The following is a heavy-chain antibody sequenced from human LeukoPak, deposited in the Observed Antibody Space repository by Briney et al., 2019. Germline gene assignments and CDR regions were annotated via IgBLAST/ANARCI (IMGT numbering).Heavy chain of an antibody. D-gene: IGHD3-10*01. Sequence: GGSLRLSCAACGFTFDDYAMHWVRQAPGKGLEWVSSISWNSGSIGYADSVKGRFTISRDNAKNSLYLQMNSLRAEDMALYYCAKDIEVYYYGSRHPFDIWGQGTMVTVSS. J-gene: IGHJ3*02. CDR2: ISWNSGSI. CDR1: GFTFDDYA. CDR3: AKDIEVYYYGSRHPFDI. V-gene: IGHV3-9*03.